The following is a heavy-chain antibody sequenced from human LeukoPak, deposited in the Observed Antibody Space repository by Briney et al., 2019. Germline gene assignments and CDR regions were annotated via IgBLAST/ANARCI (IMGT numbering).Heavy chain of an antibody. D-gene: IGHD1-1*01. J-gene: IGHJ4*02. CDR3: ARDPGTGAPGY. V-gene: IGHV3-66*01. CDR1: GFTVSSNY. CDR2: IYSGGST. Sequence: GGSLRLSCAASGFTVSSNYMSWVRQAPGKGLEWVSVIYSGGSTYYADSVKGRFTISRDNPKNTLYLQMNSLRAEDTAVYYCARDPGTGAPGYWGQGTLVTVSS.